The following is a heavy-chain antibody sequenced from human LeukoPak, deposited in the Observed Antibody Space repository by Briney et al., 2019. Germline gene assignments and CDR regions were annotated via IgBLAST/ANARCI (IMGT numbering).Heavy chain of an antibody. V-gene: IGHV1-2*02. CDR3: AREPSSLYSSSWENY. J-gene: IGHJ4*02. D-gene: IGHD6-13*01. CDR2: INPNSGGT. CDR1: GYTFTGYY. Sequence: ASVKVSCKASGYTFTGYYMHWVRQAPGQGLEWMGWINPNSGGTNYAQKFQGRVTMTRDTSISTACMELSRLRSDDTAVYYCAREPSSLYSSSWENYWGQGTLVTVSS.